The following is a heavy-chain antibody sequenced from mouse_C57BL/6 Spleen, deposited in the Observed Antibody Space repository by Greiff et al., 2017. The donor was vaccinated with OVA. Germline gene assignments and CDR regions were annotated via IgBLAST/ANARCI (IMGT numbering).Heavy chain of an antibody. CDR2: IDPSDSYT. V-gene: IGHV1-50*01. CDR1: GYTFTSYW. CDR3: ARRYGSSYGLLFDY. D-gene: IGHD1-1*01. J-gene: IGHJ2*01. Sequence: QVHVKQSGAELVKPGASVKLSCKASGYTFTSYWMQWVKQRPGQGLEWIGEIDPSDSYTNYNQKFKGKATLTVDTSSSTAYMQLSSLTSEDSAVYYCARRYGSSYGLLFDYWGQGTTLTVSS.